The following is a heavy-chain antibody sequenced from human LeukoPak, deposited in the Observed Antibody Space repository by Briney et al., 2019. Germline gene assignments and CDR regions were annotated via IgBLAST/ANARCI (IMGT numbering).Heavy chain of an antibody. CDR3: ARGRDNWNPMSPPRQMDV. CDR1: GFTFSSYA. J-gene: IGHJ6*04. D-gene: IGHD1-20*01. CDR2: IRGSGSST. V-gene: IGHV3-23*01. Sequence: PGGSLRLSCAASGFTFSSYAMSWVRQAPGKGLEWVSSIRGSGSSTYYAVSWRGRFTISRDNSKNTLYLQMDTLRAEDTAVYYCARGRDNWNPMSPPRQMDVWGKGTTVTVSS.